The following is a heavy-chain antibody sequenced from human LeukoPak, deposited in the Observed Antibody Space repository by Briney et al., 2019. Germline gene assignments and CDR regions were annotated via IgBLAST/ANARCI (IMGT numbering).Heavy chain of an antibody. D-gene: IGHD6-13*01. CDR2: ISSGAKTI. Sequence: PGGSLRLSCAASGFTFSSYEMSWVRQAPGKGLEWVSSISSGAKTIYYADSVKGRFTISRDNAKNSLYLKMNSLRAEDTAVYYCARVGVLSSSWLLYWGQGTLVTVSS. J-gene: IGHJ4*02. CDR3: ARVGVLSSSWLLY. V-gene: IGHV3-48*03. CDR1: GFTFSSYE.